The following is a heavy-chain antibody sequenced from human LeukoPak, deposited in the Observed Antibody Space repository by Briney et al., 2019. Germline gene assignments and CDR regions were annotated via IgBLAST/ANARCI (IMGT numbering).Heavy chain of an antibody. CDR3: ASTYCSGGSCSRNNWFDP. J-gene: IGHJ5*02. CDR2: INPSGGST. V-gene: IGHV1-46*01. CDR1: GYTFTSSG. Sequence: ASVKVSCKASGYTFTSSGISWVRQAPGQGLEWMGIINPSGGSTSYAQKFQGRVTMTRDTSTSTVYMELSSLRSEDTAVYYCASTYCSGGSCSRNNWFDPWGQGTLVTVSS. D-gene: IGHD2-15*01.